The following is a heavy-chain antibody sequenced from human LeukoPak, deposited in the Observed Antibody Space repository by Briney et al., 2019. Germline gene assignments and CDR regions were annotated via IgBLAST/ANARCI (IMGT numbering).Heavy chain of an antibody. CDR1: GFTFSSYA. D-gene: IGHD6-13*01. CDR3: AKVTHVRSSSSWGDY. CDR2: ISGSGGST. V-gene: IGHV3-23*01. Sequence: GGSLRLSCAASGFTFSSYAMSWVRQSPGKGLEWVSAISGSGGSTYYADSVKGRFTISRDNSKNTLYLQMNSLRAEDTAVYYCAKVTHVRSSSSWGDYWGQGTLVTVSS. J-gene: IGHJ4*02.